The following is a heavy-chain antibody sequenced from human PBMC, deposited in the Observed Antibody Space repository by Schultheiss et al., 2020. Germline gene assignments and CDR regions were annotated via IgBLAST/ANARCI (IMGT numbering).Heavy chain of an antibody. J-gene: IGHJ5*02. CDR2: INTNTGNP. CDR3: AKGKRGNYCSGGSCYSSDARWFDP. D-gene: IGHD2-15*01. CDR1: GYTFTSYA. Sequence: ASVKVSCKASGYTFTSYAMNWVRQAPGQGLEWMGWINTNTGNPTYAQGFTGRFVFSLDTSVSTAYLQICSLKAEDTAVYYCAKGKRGNYCSGGSCYSSDARWFDPWGQGTLVTVSS. V-gene: IGHV7-4-1*01.